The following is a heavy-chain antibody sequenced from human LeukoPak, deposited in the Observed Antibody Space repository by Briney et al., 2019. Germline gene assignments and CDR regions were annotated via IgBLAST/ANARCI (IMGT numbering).Heavy chain of an antibody. D-gene: IGHD6-19*01. CDR2: ISSSRSYI. J-gene: IGHJ4*02. CDR3: ARELQQWLVRPFDY. V-gene: IGHV3-21*01. CDR1: GFTFSSYS. Sequence: SGGSLRLSCAASGFTFSSYSMNWVPQAPGKALEWVSSISSSRSYIYYADSVKGRFTIYRDNAKNSLYLQMNSLRAEDTAVYYCARELQQWLVRPFDYWGQGTLVTVSS.